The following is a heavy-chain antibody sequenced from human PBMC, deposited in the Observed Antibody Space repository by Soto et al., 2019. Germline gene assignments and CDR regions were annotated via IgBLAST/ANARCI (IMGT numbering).Heavy chain of an antibody. D-gene: IGHD6-13*01. CDR3: AAGEASSRNLAPYYLDF. J-gene: IGHJ4*02. V-gene: IGHV4-34*01. Sequence: PSETLSLTCAVYGASLSDNYCNWLRQPPGKGLEWIGEINHSGNTNYNPSLRSRVTISEDTSKNQFSLKLLSVTTADTAVYFCAAGEASSRNLAPYYLDFWGQGTLVTVSS. CDR2: INHSGNT. CDR1: GASLSDNY.